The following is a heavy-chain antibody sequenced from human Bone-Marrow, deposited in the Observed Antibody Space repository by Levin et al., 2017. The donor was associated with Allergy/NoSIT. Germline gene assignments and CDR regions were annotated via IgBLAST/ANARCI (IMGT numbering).Heavy chain of an antibody. D-gene: IGHD3-3*01. CDR1: GFIFRDYE. V-gene: IGHV3-48*03. CDR3: ASGPISDY. Sequence: GGSLRLSCEASGFIFRDYEMTWVRQAPGKGLEWISYINENSDTIYYADSVKGRFTISRDNAKNSLYLQMNSLRAEDTAVYYCASGPISDYWGRGAQVSVSS. CDR2: INENSDTI. J-gene: IGHJ4*02.